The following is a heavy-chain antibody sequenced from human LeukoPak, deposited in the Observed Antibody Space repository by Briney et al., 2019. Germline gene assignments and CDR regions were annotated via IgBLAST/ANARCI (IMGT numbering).Heavy chain of an antibody. CDR2: LSGSGGST. V-gene: IGHV3-23*01. CDR1: GFTFSSYG. D-gene: IGHD6-19*01. Sequence: PGGSLRLSCAASGFTFSSYGMHWVRQAPGKGLEWVSALSGSGGSTYYADSVKGRLTISRDNSKNTLYLQMNSLRAEDTAVYYCAKSRSGWWSRDYYFDYWGQGTLVTVSS. J-gene: IGHJ4*02. CDR3: AKSRSGWWSRDYYFDY.